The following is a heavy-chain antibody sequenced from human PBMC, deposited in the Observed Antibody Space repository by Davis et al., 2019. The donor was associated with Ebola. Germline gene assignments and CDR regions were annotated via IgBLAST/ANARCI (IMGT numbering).Heavy chain of an antibody. J-gene: IGHJ4*02. Sequence: GGSLRLSCAASGFIFSSYSMNWVRQAPGKGLEWVSSISSSSSYIYYADSVKGRFSISRGNAKNSLYLQMNSLRAEDTAVYYCARDPRPGEVDYWGQGTLVTVSS. V-gene: IGHV3-21*01. CDR2: ISSSSSYI. CDR3: ARDPRPGEVDY. D-gene: IGHD7-27*01. CDR1: GFIFSSYS.